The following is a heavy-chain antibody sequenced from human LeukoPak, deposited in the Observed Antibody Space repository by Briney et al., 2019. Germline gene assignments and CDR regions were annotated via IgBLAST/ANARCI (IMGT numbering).Heavy chain of an antibody. Sequence: GGSLRLSCAASGFTFSSYEMNWVRQAPGKGLEWVSYISSSGSTIYYADSVKGRFTISRDNAKNSLYLQMNSLRAEDTAVYYCAREAIFEYSSSWGQGTLVTVSS. CDR3: AREAIFEYSSS. CDR2: ISSSGSTI. D-gene: IGHD6-6*01. CDR1: GFTFSSYE. J-gene: IGHJ5*02. V-gene: IGHV3-48*03.